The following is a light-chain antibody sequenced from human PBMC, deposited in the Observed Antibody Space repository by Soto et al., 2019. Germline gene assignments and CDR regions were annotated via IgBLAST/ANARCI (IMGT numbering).Light chain of an antibody. V-gene: IGLV1-40*01. J-gene: IGLJ3*02. Sequence: QAVVTQPPSVSGAPGQRVTISCTGSSSNIGAGYDVHWYQQLPGTAPKLLIYGNNNRPSGVPDRFSGSKSGTSASLAITGLQAEDEADYYCQSYASSLSGSNWVFGGGTKLTVL. CDR3: QSYASSLSGSNWV. CDR2: GNN. CDR1: SSNIGAGYD.